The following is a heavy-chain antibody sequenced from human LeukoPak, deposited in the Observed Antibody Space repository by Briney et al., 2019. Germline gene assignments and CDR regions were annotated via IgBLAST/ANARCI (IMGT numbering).Heavy chain of an antibody. D-gene: IGHD6-6*01. V-gene: IGHV3-21*01. Sequence: KPGGSLRLSCAASGFTFSSYSMNWVRQAPGKGLEWVSPISTSSSYIYYADLVKGRFTISRDNAKNSLYLQMNSLRAEDTAVYYCARDGNEFSSSYYFDYWGQGTLVTVSS. CDR2: ISTSSSYI. J-gene: IGHJ4*02. CDR1: GFTFSSYS. CDR3: ARDGNEFSSSYYFDY.